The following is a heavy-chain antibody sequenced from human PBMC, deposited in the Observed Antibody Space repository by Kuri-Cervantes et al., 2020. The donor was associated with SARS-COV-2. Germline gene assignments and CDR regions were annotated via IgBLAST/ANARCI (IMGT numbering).Heavy chain of an antibody. Sequence: KVSCKASGYSFTTYWIGWVRQMPGKGLEWMGIIYPGDSDTRYSPSFQGQVTISADKSISTAYLQWSSLKASDTAMYYCASPTSVDYYYGMDVWGQGTTVTVSS. CDR1: GYSFTTYW. J-gene: IGHJ6*02. V-gene: IGHV5-51*01. CDR2: IYPGDSDT. CDR3: ASPTSVDYYYGMDV.